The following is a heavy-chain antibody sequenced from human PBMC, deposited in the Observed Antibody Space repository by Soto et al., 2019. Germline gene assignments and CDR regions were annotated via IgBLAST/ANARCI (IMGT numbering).Heavy chain of an antibody. CDR2: ISGYNGNT. Sequence: QVQLVQSRGEVKKPGASVKVSCKTSGYSFTTYGISWVRQAPGQGLEWMGWISGYNGNTNYAQNLQGRVTMTTDTSTSTAYMELWSLRSDDTAVYYCAREGPAPYYYYGMDVWGQGSTVTVTS. V-gene: IGHV1-18*01. CDR1: GYSFTTYG. J-gene: IGHJ6*02. CDR3: AREGPAPYYYYGMDV.